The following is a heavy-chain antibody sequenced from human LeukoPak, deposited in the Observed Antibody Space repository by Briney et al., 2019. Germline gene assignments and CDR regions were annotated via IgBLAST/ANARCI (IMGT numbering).Heavy chain of an antibody. CDR3: ARQVKPRSYLFDY. CDR2: INPNSGGT. D-gene: IGHD3-16*02. Sequence: ASVKVSCKASGYTFTGYYMHWVRQAPGQGLEWMGWINPNSGGTNYAQKFQGRVTMTRDTSISTAYMELSRLRSDDTAVYYCARQVKPRSYLFDYWGQGTLVTVSS. V-gene: IGHV1-2*02. J-gene: IGHJ4*02. CDR1: GYTFTGYY.